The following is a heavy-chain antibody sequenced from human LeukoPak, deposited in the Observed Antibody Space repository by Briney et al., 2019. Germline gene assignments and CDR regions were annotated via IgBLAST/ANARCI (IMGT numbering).Heavy chain of an antibody. V-gene: IGHV4-4*07. J-gene: IGHJ6*03. D-gene: IGHD3-10*01. CDR1: GGSISSYY. CDR2: IYTSGST. Sequence: KPSETLSLTCTVSGGSISSYYWSWIRQPAGKGLEWIGRIYTSGSTNYNPSLKSRVTMSVDTSKNQFSLKLSSVTAADTAVYYCARDLRRDYGSGSYYKGYYYYYMDVWGEGTTVTVSS. CDR3: ARDLRRDYGSGSYYKGYYYYYMDV.